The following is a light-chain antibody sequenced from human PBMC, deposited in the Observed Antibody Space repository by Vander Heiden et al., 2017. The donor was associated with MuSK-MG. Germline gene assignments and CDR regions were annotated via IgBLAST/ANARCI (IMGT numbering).Light chain of an antibody. CDR2: WAS. CDR3: QQYLSAPLT. J-gene: IGKJ3*01. V-gene: IGKV4-1*01. CDR1: QSLFHSDNSKDF. Sequence: DIVMTQSPDSLSVSLCGRATINCKASQSLFHSDNSKDFLAWYHQKPGQPPKLLMSWASTRESGVPDRFSGSGSGTDFTLTISSLQAEDVAVYYCQQYLSAPLTFGHGTRVDI.